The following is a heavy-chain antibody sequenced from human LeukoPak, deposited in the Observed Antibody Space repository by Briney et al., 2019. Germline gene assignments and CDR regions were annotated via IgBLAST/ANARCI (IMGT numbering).Heavy chain of an antibody. CDR2: INSDGSST. V-gene: IGHV3-74*01. D-gene: IGHD1-26*01. Sequence: QPGGSLRLSCVASGFMFSSYWMNWVRQAPGKGLVWVSRINSDGSSTSYADSVKGRFTISRDNAKNSLYLQMNSLRAEDTAVYYCARSGSTRVDYWGQGTLVTVSS. CDR1: GFMFSSYW. J-gene: IGHJ4*02. CDR3: ARSGSTRVDY.